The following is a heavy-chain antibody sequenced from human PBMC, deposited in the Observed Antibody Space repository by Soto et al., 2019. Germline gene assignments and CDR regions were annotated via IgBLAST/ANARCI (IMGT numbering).Heavy chain of an antibody. V-gene: IGHV1-2*04. Sequence: XPVKVSGNAAGYSFTGYYMDWVRQAPGQGLEWMGWINPNSGGTNYAQKFQCWVTMTRDTSISTAYMELSRLRSDDTAVYYCARGLGKSDAFDIWGQRTMVTVSS. J-gene: IGHJ3*02. CDR3: ARGLGKSDAFDI. D-gene: IGHD5-12*01. CDR2: INPNSGGT. CDR1: GYSFTGYY.